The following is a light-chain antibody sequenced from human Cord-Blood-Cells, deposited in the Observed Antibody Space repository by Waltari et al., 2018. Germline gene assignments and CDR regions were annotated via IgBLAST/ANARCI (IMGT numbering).Light chain of an antibody. Sequence: DLQMTQSPYSLSASVGDRVSITCRASQGISNYLARYQQKPGKVPKLLIYAASTLQSGVPSRFSGSGSGTDFTLTISSLQPEDVATYYCQKYNSAPWTFGQGTKVEIK. V-gene: IGKV1-27*01. CDR3: QKYNSAPWT. CDR1: QGISNY. J-gene: IGKJ1*01. CDR2: AAS.